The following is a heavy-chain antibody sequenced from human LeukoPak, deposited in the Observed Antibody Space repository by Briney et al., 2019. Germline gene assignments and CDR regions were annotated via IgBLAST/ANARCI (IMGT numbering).Heavy chain of an antibody. D-gene: IGHD1-26*01. Sequence: GGSLRLSCAASGFTFSSYAMSWVRQAPGKGLEWVPAISGSGGSNYYADSVKGRFTISRDNSKNTLYLQMNSLRAEDTAVYYCAKDASATHSEYFDYWGQGTLVTVSS. J-gene: IGHJ4*02. CDR3: AKDASATHSEYFDY. CDR2: ISGSGGSN. V-gene: IGHV3-23*01. CDR1: GFTFSSYA.